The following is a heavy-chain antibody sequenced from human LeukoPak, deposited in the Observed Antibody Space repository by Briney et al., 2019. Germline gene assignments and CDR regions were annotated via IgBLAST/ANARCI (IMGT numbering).Heavy chain of an antibody. D-gene: IGHD2-21*01. CDR3: ASTHSTFCGGDCYGTYYYYYMDV. CDR2: IYTSGST. V-gene: IGHV4-61*02. CDR1: GGSISSGSYY. J-gene: IGHJ6*03. Sequence: PSETLSLTCTVSGGSISSGSYYWSWIRQPAGKGLEWIGRIYTSGSTNYNPSLKSRVTISVDTSKNQFSLKLSSVTAADTAVYYCASTHSTFCGGDCYGTYYYYYMDVWGKGTTVTVSS.